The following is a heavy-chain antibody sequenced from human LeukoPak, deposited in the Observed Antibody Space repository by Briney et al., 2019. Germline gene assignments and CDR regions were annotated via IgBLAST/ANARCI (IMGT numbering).Heavy chain of an antibody. CDR2: ISPSGDNT. V-gene: IGHV3-23*01. J-gene: IGHJ6*03. CDR3: ARDPVSSSWEGGLYMDV. Sequence: PGGSLRLSCAASGFTFSSYGMSWVRQAPGKGLEWVSAISPSGDNTYYADSMKGRFTISRDNAKNSLYLQMNSLRAEDTAVYYCARDPVSSSWEGGLYMDVWGKGTTVTVSS. D-gene: IGHD6-6*01. CDR1: GFTFSSYG.